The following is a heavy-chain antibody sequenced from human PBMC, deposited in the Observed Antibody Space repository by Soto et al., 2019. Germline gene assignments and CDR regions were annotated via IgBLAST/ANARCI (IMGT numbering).Heavy chain of an antibody. V-gene: IGHV3-7*01. D-gene: IGHD6-19*01. CDR3: ARTGQQWLVDH. J-gene: IGHJ1*01. CDR1: GFTFSSYW. CDR2: IKQDGSEQ. Sequence: EVPLVESGGGLVQPGGSLRLSCAASGFTFSSYWMTWVRQAPGKGLEWVANIKQDGSEQYFVDSVRGRFTISRDNAKKSLYLQMNGLRAEDTAVYYCARTGQQWLVDHWGQGTLVTVSS.